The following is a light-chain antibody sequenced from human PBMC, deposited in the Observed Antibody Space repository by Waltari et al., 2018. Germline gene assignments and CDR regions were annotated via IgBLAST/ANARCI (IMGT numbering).Light chain of an antibody. CDR2: DVT. CDR3: SSYTTTNTFV. V-gene: IGLV2-14*01. CDR1: TTDVGAYDF. Sequence: QSALTQPASVSGSPGQSITISCTGSTTDVGAYDFVAWYQQHPGTAPQLMVFDVTPRPSGISNRFSGSKSGDTASLTISGLQAEDEAYYYCSSYTTTNTFVFGTGTNVTVV. J-gene: IGLJ1*01.